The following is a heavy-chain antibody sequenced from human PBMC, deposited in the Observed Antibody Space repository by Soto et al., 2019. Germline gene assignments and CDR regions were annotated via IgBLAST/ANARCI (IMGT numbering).Heavy chain of an antibody. Sequence: SGGSLRLSCAASGFTVSSSYMSWVRQAPGQGLEWVLVIYSGGSTYYADSVKGRFTISRDNSKSTLSLQMNSLRAEDTALYYCAKDTYGDYSFDFWGQGTQVTVSS. CDR2: IYSGGST. V-gene: IGHV3-53*01. J-gene: IGHJ4*02. CDR3: AKDTYGDYSFDF. CDR1: GFTVSSSY. D-gene: IGHD4-17*01.